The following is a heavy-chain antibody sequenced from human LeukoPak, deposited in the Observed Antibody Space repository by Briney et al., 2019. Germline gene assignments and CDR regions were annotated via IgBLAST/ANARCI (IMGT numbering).Heavy chain of an antibody. J-gene: IGHJ4*02. CDR3: AQGGEEAVNDFWSGYSYYFDY. CDR2: IYTGGST. D-gene: IGHD3-3*01. Sequence: SETLSLTCTVSGGSISSGSSYWSWIRQPAGKGLEWIGRIYTGGSTTYNPSLKSRVTISVDTSKNQFSLNLSSVTAADTAVYYCAQGGEEAVNDFWSGYSYYFDYWGQGTLVTVSS. V-gene: IGHV4-61*02. CDR1: GGSISSGSSY.